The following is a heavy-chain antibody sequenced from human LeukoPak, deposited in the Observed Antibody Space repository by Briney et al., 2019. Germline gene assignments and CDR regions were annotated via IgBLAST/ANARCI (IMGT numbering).Heavy chain of an antibody. D-gene: IGHD1-26*01. V-gene: IGHV1-8*01. Sequence: ASVKVPCKASGYTSTSYDINWVRQATGQGLEWMGWMNPNSGNTGYAQKFQGRVTMTRNTSISTAYMELSSLRSEDTAVYYCARGGPGAAYFDYWGQGTLVTVSS. J-gene: IGHJ4*02. CDR1: GYTSTSYD. CDR3: ARGGPGAAYFDY. CDR2: MNPNSGNT.